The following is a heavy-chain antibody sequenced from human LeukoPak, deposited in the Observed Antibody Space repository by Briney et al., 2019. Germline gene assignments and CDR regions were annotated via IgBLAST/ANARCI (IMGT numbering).Heavy chain of an antibody. Sequence: ASVKVYRKASGYTFTDYYMHWVRQAPGQGLEWMGWISPNSGVTNYAQKFQGRVTMTRDTSISTAYRELSRLKSDDTALYYCARGRWTVTGSFDPWGQGTLVTVSS. J-gene: IGHJ5*02. CDR3: ARGRWTVTGSFDP. V-gene: IGHV1-2*02. D-gene: IGHD4-23*01. CDR2: ISPNSGVT. CDR1: GYTFTDYY.